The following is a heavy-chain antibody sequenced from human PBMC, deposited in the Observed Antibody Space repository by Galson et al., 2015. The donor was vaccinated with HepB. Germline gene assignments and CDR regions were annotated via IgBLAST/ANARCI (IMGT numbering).Heavy chain of an antibody. Sequence: SLRLSCAASGSILSSYSMNWVRQAPGKGLEWAPSMSSSTNYIYYADSVKGRFTVSIDNAKNSLFLQMNSLRAEDTAVYYCATNTPAAVMRASGMDVWGQGTAVTVSS. D-gene: IGHD2-2*01. CDR2: MSSSTNYI. J-gene: IGHJ6*02. V-gene: IGHV3-21*01. CDR3: ATNTPAAVMRASGMDV. CDR1: GSILSSYS.